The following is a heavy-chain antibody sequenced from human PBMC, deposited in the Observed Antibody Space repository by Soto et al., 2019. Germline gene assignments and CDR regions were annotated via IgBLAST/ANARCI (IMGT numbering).Heavy chain of an antibody. CDR2: IYPTGTT. CDR1: GGSISSGGYS. Sequence: QLQLRESGSGLVKPSETLSLTCTVSGGSISSGGYSWSWIRQSPEKGLEWLGCIYPTGTTYYHPSLKSRVTISVDTSRNQFSLNLTSVTAADTAVYSCARAPPGPSPRWVLWGQGTTVTVSS. D-gene: IGHD3-10*01. V-gene: IGHV4-30-2*06. CDR3: ARAPPGPSPRWVL. J-gene: IGHJ6*02.